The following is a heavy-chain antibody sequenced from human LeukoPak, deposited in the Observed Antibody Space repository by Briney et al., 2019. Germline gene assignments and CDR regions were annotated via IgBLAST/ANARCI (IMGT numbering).Heavy chain of an antibody. Sequence: GGSLRLYCAASGFAFSSYWMRWVRQAPGKGLVWVSRINSDGSSTSYADSVKGRFTISRDNAKNTLYLQMNSLRVEDTAVYYCARSTTHPYYNYMDVWGKGTTVTLSS. V-gene: IGHV3-74*01. CDR3: ARSTTHPYYNYMDV. CDR1: GFAFSSYW. D-gene: IGHD4-17*01. J-gene: IGHJ6*03. CDR2: INSDGSST.